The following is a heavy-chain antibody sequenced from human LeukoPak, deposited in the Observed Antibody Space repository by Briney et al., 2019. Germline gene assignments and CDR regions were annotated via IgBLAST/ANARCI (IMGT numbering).Heavy chain of an antibody. CDR3: ARGAGAAMVTPDY. V-gene: IGHV1-2*02. CDR2: INPNSGGT. CDR1: GYTLTGYY. D-gene: IGHD5-18*01. Sequence: ASVKVSCKASGYTLTGYYMHWVRQAPGQGLEWMGWINPNSGGTNYAQKFQGRVTMTRDTSISIAYMELSRLRSDDTAVYYCARGAGAAMVTPDYWGQGTLVTVSS. J-gene: IGHJ4*02.